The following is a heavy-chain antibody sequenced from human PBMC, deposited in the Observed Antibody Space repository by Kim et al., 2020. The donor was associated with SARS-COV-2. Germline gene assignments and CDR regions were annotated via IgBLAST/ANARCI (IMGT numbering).Heavy chain of an antibody. Sequence: SETLSLTCAVSGGSISSSNWWSWVRQPPGKGLKWIGEIYHSGSTNYNPSLKSRVTISVDKSKNQFSLKLSSVTTADTAVYYCARDLGRYFGEDYWGQGTLVTVSS. CDR2: IYHSGST. CDR1: GGSISSSNW. V-gene: IGHV4-4*02. J-gene: IGHJ4*02. CDR3: ARDLGRYFGEDY. D-gene: IGHD3-9*01.